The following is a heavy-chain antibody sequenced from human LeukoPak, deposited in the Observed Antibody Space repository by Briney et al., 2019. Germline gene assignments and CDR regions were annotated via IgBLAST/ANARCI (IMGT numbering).Heavy chain of an antibody. CDR2: ISGSGGST. CDR1: GFTFSSYA. J-gene: IGHJ3*02. D-gene: IGHD3-3*01. CDR3: AKNGPDVLRFLEWAHAFDI. V-gene: IGHV3-23*01. Sequence: GGSLRLSCAASGFTFSSYAMSWVRQAPGKGLEWVSAISGSGGSTYYADSVKGRFTISRDSSKNTLYLQMNSLRAEDTAVYYCAKNGPDVLRFLEWAHAFDIWGQGTMVTVSS.